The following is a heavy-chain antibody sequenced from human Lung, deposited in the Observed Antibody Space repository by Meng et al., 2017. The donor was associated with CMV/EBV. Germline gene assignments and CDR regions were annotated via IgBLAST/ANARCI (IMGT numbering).Heavy chain of an antibody. J-gene: IGHJ4*02. CDR3: VTETGYNYDN. Sequence: QLQLQEARPGPVQPSETLSLTCSVSGGSISSSSYYWGWIRQSPGKGLEWIGSIYFSGNTYYNPSLKSRVTMSVGTAQNKFSLTLRSETAADTAVYYCVTETGYNYDNWGQGALVTVSS. V-gene: IGHV4-39*07. CDR2: IYFSGNT. CDR1: GGSISSSSYY. D-gene: IGHD5-24*01.